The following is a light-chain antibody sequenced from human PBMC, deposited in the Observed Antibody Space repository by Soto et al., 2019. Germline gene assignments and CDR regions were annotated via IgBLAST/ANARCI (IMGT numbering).Light chain of an antibody. J-gene: IGLJ2*01. Sequence: QSALTQPPSASGSPGQSVTISCTGTSSDVGGYNYVSWYQQHPGKAPKLMIYDVSKRPSGVPDRFPGSKSGNTASLTVSGLQAEDEADYYCSSYAGSNGVVFGGGTQLTVL. CDR3: SSYAGSNGVV. V-gene: IGLV2-8*01. CDR2: DVS. CDR1: SSDVGGYNY.